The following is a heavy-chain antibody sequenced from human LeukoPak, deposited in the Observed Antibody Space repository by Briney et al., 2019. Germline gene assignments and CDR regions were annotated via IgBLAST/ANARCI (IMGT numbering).Heavy chain of an antibody. Sequence: ASVKVSCKASGYTFTNYYIHWVRQAPGQGLECMGIINPSGGSTSYAQKFQGRVTMTRDMSTSTVYMELSSLRSEDTAVYYCARLPISGPLRWFGELSLYYYYMDVWGKGTTVTISS. CDR1: GYTFTNYY. V-gene: IGHV1-46*01. CDR2: INPSGGST. D-gene: IGHD3-10*01. J-gene: IGHJ6*03. CDR3: ARLPISGPLRWFGELSLYYYYMDV.